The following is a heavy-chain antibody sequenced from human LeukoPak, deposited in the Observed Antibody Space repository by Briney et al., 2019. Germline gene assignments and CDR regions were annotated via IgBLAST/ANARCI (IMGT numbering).Heavy chain of an antibody. V-gene: IGHV4-30-2*01. D-gene: IGHD3-22*01. CDR1: GGSISSGGYS. CDR2: IYHSGST. Sequence: SETLSLTCAVSGGSISSGGYSWSWIRQPPGKGLEWIGYIYHSGSTYYNPSLKSRVTISVDRSKNQFPLKLSSVTAADTAVYYCARGNYYDSSGYYYWDYYYGMDVWGQGTTVTVSS. J-gene: IGHJ6*02. CDR3: ARGNYYDSSGYYYWDYYYGMDV.